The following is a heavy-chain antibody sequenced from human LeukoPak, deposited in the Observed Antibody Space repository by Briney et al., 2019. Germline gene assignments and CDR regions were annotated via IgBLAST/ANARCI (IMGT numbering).Heavy chain of an antibody. J-gene: IGHJ3*02. CDR3: ARDSSYGSGSYAFDI. D-gene: IGHD3-10*01. Sequence: SETLSLTCTVSGGSLSSGGYSWSWIRQPPGKGLEWIGYIYYSGSTYYNPSLKSRVTISVDTSKNQFSLKLSYVTAADTAVYYCARDSSYGSGSYAFDIWGQGTMVTVSS. V-gene: IGHV4-30-4*07. CDR1: GGSLSSGGYS. CDR2: IYYSGST.